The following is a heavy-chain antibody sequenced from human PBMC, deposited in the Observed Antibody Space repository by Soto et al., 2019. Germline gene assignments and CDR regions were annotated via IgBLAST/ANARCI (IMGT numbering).Heavy chain of an antibody. CDR1: GFTVSTNY. V-gene: IGHV3-66*01. CDR2: IYSGGST. Sequence: DVQLVESGGGLVQPGGSLRLSCAASGFTVSTNYMSWVRQAPGKGLEWGSFIYSGGSTYYADSVKGRFTLSRDDSKNTLYRQMNSLRAEDTAVYYCARGLRSVGEFYYYYGMDVWGQGTTVTVSS. D-gene: IGHD3-10*01. CDR3: ARGLRSVGEFYYYYGMDV. J-gene: IGHJ6*02.